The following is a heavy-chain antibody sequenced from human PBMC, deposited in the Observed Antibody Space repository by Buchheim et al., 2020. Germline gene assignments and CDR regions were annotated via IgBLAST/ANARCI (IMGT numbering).Heavy chain of an antibody. CDR1: GFTFSSYT. D-gene: IGHD2/OR15-2a*01. J-gene: IGHJ6*02. V-gene: IGHV3-23*01. Sequence: EVHLLESGGGLVQPGGSLRLSCAASGFTFSSYTMNWVRQAPGKGLEWVSAIVGSGATTSYADSVKGRFTISRDNSKNKLDLQMNSLRAEDAAVYYCAKGGSNTAGYYYFGMDVWGQGTT. CDR3: AKGGSNTAGYYYFGMDV. CDR2: IVGSGATT.